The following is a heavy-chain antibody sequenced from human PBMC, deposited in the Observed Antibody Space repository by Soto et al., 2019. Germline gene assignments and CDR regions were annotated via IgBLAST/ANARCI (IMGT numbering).Heavy chain of an antibody. CDR3: ARPLTLSLGNYFDY. J-gene: IGHJ4*02. CDR1: GFTFSSYA. V-gene: IGHV3-30-3*01. Sequence: GGSLRLSCAASGFTFSSYAMHWVRQAPGKGLEWVAVISYDGSNKYYADSVKGRFTISRDNSKNTLYLQMNSLRAEDTAVYYCARPLTLSLGNYFDYWGQGTLVTVSS. CDR2: ISYDGSNK. D-gene: IGHD2-8*01.